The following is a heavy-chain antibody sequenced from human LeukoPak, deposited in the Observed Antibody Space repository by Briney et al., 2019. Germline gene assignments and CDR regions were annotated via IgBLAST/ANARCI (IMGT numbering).Heavy chain of an antibody. D-gene: IGHD3-10*01. Sequence: GGSLRLSCAASGFTFSSYWMSWVRQAPGKGLEWGANIKQDGSEKYYVDSVKGRFTISRDNAKNSLYLQMNSLRAEDTAVYYCARGTITMVRGVPGDAFDIWGQGTMVTVSS. J-gene: IGHJ3*02. CDR2: IKQDGSEK. CDR1: GFTFSSYW. V-gene: IGHV3-7*01. CDR3: ARGTITMVRGVPGDAFDI.